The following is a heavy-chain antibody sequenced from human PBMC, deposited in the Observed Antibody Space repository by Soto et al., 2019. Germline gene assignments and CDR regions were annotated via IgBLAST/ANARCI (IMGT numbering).Heavy chain of an antibody. V-gene: IGHV1-18*01. D-gene: IGHD3-3*01. CDR2: ISAYNGNT. CDR1: GYTFTSYG. J-gene: IGHJ4*02. Sequence: ASVKISCKASGYTFTSYGISWVRQAPGHGLEWMGWISAYNGNTNYAQKLQGRVTMTTDTSTSTAYMELRSLRSDDTAVYYCARGPLARTDLLRFLEWLWIFEYWGEGTLVTVSS. CDR3: ARGPLARTDLLRFLEWLWIFEY.